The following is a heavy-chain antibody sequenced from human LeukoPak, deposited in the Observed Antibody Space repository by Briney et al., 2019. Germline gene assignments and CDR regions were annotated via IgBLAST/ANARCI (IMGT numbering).Heavy chain of an antibody. CDR2: INHSGST. Sequence: SETLSLTCTVSGGSISGYYWSWIRQPPGKGLEWIGEINHSGSTNYNPSLKSRVTISVDTSKNQFSLKLSSVTAADTAVYYCARMVGYSYIDYWGQGTLVTVSS. CDR3: ARMVGYSYIDY. D-gene: IGHD5-18*01. V-gene: IGHV4-34*01. CDR1: GGSISGYY. J-gene: IGHJ4*02.